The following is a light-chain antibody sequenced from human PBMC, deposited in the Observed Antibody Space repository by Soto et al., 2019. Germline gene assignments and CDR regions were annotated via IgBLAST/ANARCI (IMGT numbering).Light chain of an antibody. CDR2: DSN. CDR3: QSYGTSLSGLYV. J-gene: IGLJ1*01. Sequence: QSVLTQPPSVSGAPWQRVTISCTGSSSNIGAGRDVHWYRQLPGAAPKFLISDSNHRPSGVPDRFSVSKSGASASLAITGLRAEDEGDYFCQSYGTSLSGLYVFGTGTKLTVL. CDR1: SSNIGAGRD. V-gene: IGLV1-40*01.